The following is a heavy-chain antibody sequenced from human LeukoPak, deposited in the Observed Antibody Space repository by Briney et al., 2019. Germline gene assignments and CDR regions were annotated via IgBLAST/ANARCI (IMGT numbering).Heavy chain of an antibody. D-gene: IGHD6-19*01. J-gene: IGHJ3*02. CDR2: IRYDGSNK. V-gene: IGHV3-30*02. Sequence: GGSLRLSCTASGFTFSSYSMNWVRQAPGKGLEWVAFIRYDGSNKYYADSVKGRFTISRDNSKNTLYLQMNSLRAEDTAVYYCATDWLDAFGIWGQGTMVTVSS. CDR3: ATDWLDAFGI. CDR1: GFTFSSYS.